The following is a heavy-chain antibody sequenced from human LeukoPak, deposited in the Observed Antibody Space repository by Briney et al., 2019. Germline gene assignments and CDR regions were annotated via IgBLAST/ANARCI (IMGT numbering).Heavy chain of an antibody. V-gene: IGHV4-59*01. D-gene: IGHD3-22*01. J-gene: IGHJ4*02. Sequence: PSETLSLTCTVSGGSISSYYWSWIRQPPGKGLEWIGYIYYSGSTNYNPSLKSRVTISVDTSKNQFSLKLSSVTAADTAVYYCAARRGNPDSSGYEFDYWGQGTLVTVSS. CDR1: GGSISSYY. CDR2: IYYSGST. CDR3: AARRGNPDSSGYEFDY.